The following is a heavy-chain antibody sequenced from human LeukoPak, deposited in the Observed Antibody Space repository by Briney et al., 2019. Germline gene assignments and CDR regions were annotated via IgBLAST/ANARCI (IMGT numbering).Heavy chain of an antibody. CDR2: INPSGGST. J-gene: IGHJ4*02. CDR3: ARLPVGAIYFDDY. Sequence: ASVKVSCKASGYTFTVYYMHWVRQAPGQGLEWMGIINPSGGSTSYAQKLQGRVTMNRDMSTSTVYMELSSLRSEDTAVYYCARLPVGAIYFDDYWGQGTLVTVSS. D-gene: IGHD1-26*01. V-gene: IGHV1-46*01. CDR1: GYTFTVYY.